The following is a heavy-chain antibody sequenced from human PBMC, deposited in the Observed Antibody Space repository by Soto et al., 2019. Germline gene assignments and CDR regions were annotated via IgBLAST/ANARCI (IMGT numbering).Heavy chain of an antibody. V-gene: IGHV4-39*01. Sequence: SETLSLTCTVSGGSISSSSYCWGWIRQPPGKGLEWIGSIYYSGSTYYNPSLKSRVTISVDTSKNQFSLKLSSVTAADTAVYYCARHLVSSGSPCGMEVWGQGTTVTVSS. J-gene: IGHJ6*02. CDR3: ARHLVSSGSPCGMEV. CDR1: GGSISSSSYC. CDR2: IYYSGST. D-gene: IGHD3-22*01.